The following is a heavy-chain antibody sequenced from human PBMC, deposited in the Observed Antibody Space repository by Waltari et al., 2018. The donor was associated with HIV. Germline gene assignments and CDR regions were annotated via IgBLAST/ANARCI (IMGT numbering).Heavy chain of an antibody. CDR1: GASISSSSYS. Sequence: QVQLQELGPTLVKPSETLSLTGTVSGASISSSSYSWGWIRQPPGRGLEWIGSIYYSGSTYYNPSLKSRVTISVDTSKNQFSLTLSSVTAADTAVYYCARSLGIQLWGHYYYGLDVWGQGTTVTVSS. D-gene: IGHD5-18*01. CDR3: ARSLGIQLWGHYYYGLDV. J-gene: IGHJ6*02. V-gene: IGHV4-39*01. CDR2: IYYSGST.